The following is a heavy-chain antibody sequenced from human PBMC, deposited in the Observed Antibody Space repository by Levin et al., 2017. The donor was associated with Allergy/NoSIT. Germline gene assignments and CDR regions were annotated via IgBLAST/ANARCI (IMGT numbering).Heavy chain of an antibody. J-gene: IGHJ4*02. V-gene: IGHV3-66*01. CDR3: ARGPCSGNYWAGDY. Sequence: PGGSLRLSCAVSGLAVSNDYLSWVRLAPGKGLEWVSVIYGGGDTYYAESVQGRFTISRDDSKNTLHLQMNRLRVADTALYYCARGPCSGNYWAGDYWGQGTLVTVSS. CDR1: GLAVSNDY. D-gene: IGHD1-26*01. CDR2: IYGGGDT.